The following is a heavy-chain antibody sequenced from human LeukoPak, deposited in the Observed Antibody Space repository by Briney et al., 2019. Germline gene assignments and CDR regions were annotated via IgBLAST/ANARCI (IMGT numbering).Heavy chain of an antibody. CDR3: ARAHGVDIVATNHFDY. J-gene: IGHJ4*02. Sequence: SETLSLTCAVSGGSIISSSWWTWVRQPPGKGLEWIGEIYHSGSTNYNPSLKSRVTISIDKSKNHFSLTLSSVTAADTAVFYCARAHGVDIVATNHFDYWGQGTLVTVSS. D-gene: IGHD5-12*01. CDR1: GGSIISSSW. CDR2: IYHSGST. V-gene: IGHV4-4*02.